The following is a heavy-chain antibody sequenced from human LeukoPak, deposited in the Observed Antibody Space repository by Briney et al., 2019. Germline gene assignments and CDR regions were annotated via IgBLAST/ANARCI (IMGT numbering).Heavy chain of an antibody. J-gene: IGHJ4*02. Sequence: SEAVSLTCTVSGGSVSSYYWSWIRQPPGKGLEWIGYIYYSGSTNYNPSLKSRVTISVDTSKNQFSLKLSSVTAADTAVYYCARGDTAMVRWGQGTLVTVSS. CDR2: IYYSGST. CDR1: GGSVSSYY. V-gene: IGHV4-59*02. CDR3: ARGDTAMVR. D-gene: IGHD5-18*01.